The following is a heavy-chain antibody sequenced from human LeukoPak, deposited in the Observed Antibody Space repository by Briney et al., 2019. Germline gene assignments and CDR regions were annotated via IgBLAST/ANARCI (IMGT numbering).Heavy chain of an antibody. D-gene: IGHD1-26*01. CDR3: AKPPEVGATVGYFDY. J-gene: IGHJ4*02. CDR2: ISYDGSNK. V-gene: IGHV3-30*18. Sequence: GRSLRLSCAASGFTFSSYGMHWVRQAPGKGLGWVALISYDGSNKYYADSVKGRFTISRDNSKNTLYLQMNSLRAEDTAVYYCAKPPEVGATVGYFDYWGQGTLVTVSS. CDR1: GFTFSSYG.